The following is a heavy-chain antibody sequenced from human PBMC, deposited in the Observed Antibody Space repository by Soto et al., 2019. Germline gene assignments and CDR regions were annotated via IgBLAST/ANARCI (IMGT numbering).Heavy chain of an antibody. CDR2: IYYTGST. Sequence: PSETLSLTCTVSGGSINNHYWSWIRQAPRKGLEWIGYIYYTGSTNYNPSLKSRVTMSVDTSKNQFSLNLTSLTAADTAIYYCARANWYSEYWGQGTLVTVSS. D-gene: IGHD2-8*01. CDR3: ARANWYSEY. V-gene: IGHV4-59*11. J-gene: IGHJ4*02. CDR1: GGSINNHY.